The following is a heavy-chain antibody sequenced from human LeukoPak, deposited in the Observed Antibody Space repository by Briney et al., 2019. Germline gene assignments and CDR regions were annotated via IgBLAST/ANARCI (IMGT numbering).Heavy chain of an antibody. Sequence: GGSLRLSCAASGFTFNSYAMTWVRQAPGKELEWVSTISESGGSTYYAGSVKGRLTISRDNSKNTLYLQMNGLRAEDTAVYYCASRRYSTSALDAFNIWGHGTMVTVSS. D-gene: IGHD6-6*01. V-gene: IGHV3-23*01. CDR2: ISESGGST. CDR1: GFTFNSYA. J-gene: IGHJ3*02. CDR3: ASRRYSTSALDAFNI.